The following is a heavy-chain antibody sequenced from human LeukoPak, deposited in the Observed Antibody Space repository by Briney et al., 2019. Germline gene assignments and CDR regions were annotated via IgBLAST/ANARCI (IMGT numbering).Heavy chain of an antibody. D-gene: IGHD3-22*01. CDR3: ATDRPNYYGSDGHYYRRDGDY. J-gene: IGHJ4*02. V-gene: IGHV3-23*01. Sequence: GGSLRLSCAASGFTFSIYGMSWVRQAPGQGLQWVSSITSRGESTWYVDSVKGRFTITRDNSENTLYLQMHSLRAEDTAVYYCATDRPNYYGSDGHYYRRDGDYWGRGTLVSVSS. CDR1: GFTFSIYG. CDR2: ITSRGEST.